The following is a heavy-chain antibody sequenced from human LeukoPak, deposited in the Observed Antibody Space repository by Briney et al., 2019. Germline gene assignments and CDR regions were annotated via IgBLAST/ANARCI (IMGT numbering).Heavy chain of an antibody. CDR2: IIPIFGTA. J-gene: IGHJ4*02. CDR3: ARESIYCSGGSCFDY. V-gene: IGHV1-69*13. Sequence: SVKVSCKASGGTFGIYAISWVRQAAGPGLEWMGGIIPIFGTANYAQKFQGRVTITADESTSTAYMEQSSLRSEDTAVYYCARESIYCSGGSCFDYWGQGTLVTVSS. D-gene: IGHD2-15*01. CDR1: GGTFGIYA.